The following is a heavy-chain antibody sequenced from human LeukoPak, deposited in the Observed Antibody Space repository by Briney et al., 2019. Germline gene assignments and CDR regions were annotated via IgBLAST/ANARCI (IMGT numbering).Heavy chain of an antibody. CDR1: GFTFSSYG. J-gene: IGHJ4*02. CDR2: ICYDGSNK. V-gene: IGHV3-33*06. D-gene: IGHD3-22*01. CDR3: AKENGARGYHSSGNNSPGDHFAS. Sequence: GGSLRLSCAASGFTFSSYGMHWVRQAPGKGLEWVAVICYDGSNKYYADSVKGRFTISRDNSKNTLYLQMNSLRAEDTAVYYCAKENGARGYHSSGNNSPGDHFASWGQGTPVTVSS.